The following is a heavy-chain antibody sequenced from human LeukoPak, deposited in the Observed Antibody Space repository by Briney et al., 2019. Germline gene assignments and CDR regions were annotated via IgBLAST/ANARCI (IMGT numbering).Heavy chain of an antibody. CDR2: IWYDGSNK. CDR1: GFTFSSYG. J-gene: IGHJ4*02. Sequence: GRSLRLSCAASGFTFSSYGMHWVRQAPGKGLEWVAVIWYDGSNKYYADSVKGRFTISRDNSKNTLYLQMNSLRAEDTAVYYCARDLSAMGELSCLDYWGQGTLVTVSS. D-gene: IGHD3-16*02. V-gene: IGHV3-33*01. CDR3: ARDLSAMGELSCLDY.